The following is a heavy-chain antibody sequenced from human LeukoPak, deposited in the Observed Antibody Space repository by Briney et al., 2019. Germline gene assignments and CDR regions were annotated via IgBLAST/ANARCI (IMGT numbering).Heavy chain of an antibody. V-gene: IGHV3-23*01. CDR3: AKADTGYSSGWYTSRNWFDP. Sequence: GGSLRLSCAASGFTFSSYAMSWVRQAPGRGLEWVSAISGSGGSTYYADSVKGRFTISRDNSKNTLYLQMNSLRAEDTAVYYCAKADTGYSSGWYTSRNWFDPWGQGTLVTVSS. CDR2: ISGSGGST. D-gene: IGHD6-19*01. CDR1: GFTFSSYA. J-gene: IGHJ5*02.